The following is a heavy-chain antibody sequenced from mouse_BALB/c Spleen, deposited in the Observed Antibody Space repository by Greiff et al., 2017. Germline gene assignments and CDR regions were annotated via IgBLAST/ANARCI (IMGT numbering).Heavy chain of an antibody. CDR3: ARSGYGDAMDY. Sequence: VQLQQSGPELVKPGASVKVSCKASGYSFTDYNMYWVTQSHGKSLEWIGYIDPYNGGTSYTQKFKGKATLTVATSSSTAFMHLNSLTSEDSAVYYCARSGYGDAMDYWGQGTSVTVSS. J-gene: IGHJ4*01. CDR2: IDPYNGGT. D-gene: IGHD3-1*01. V-gene: IGHV1S135*01. CDR1: GYSFTDYN.